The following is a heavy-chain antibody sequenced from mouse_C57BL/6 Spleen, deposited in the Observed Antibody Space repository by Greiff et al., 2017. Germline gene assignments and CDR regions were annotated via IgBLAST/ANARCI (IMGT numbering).Heavy chain of an antibody. CDR2: IYPGDGDT. Sequence: QVQLQQSGAELVKPGASVKISCKASGYAFSSYWMNWVKQRPGKGLEWIGQIYPGDGDTNYNGKFKGKATLTADKSSSTAYMQLSSLTSEDSAVYFCARWLLRDYYFDYWGQGTTRTVSS. CDR3: ARWLLRDYYFDY. V-gene: IGHV1-80*01. J-gene: IGHJ2*01. CDR1: GYAFSSYW. D-gene: IGHD2-3*01.